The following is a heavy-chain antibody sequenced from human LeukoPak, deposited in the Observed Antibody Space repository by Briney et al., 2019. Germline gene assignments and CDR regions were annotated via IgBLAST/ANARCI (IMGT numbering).Heavy chain of an antibody. CDR1: GFTVSSNY. CDR3: ARVNYDSSGYYLDYYFDY. CDR2: IYSGGST. D-gene: IGHD3-22*01. Sequence: PGGSLRLSCAASGFTVSSNYMSWVRQAPGKGLEWVSVIYSGGSTYYADSVKGRFTISRDNSKNTLYLQMNSLRAEDTAVYYCARVNYDSSGYYLDYYFDYWGQGTLVTVSS. V-gene: IGHV3-53*01. J-gene: IGHJ4*02.